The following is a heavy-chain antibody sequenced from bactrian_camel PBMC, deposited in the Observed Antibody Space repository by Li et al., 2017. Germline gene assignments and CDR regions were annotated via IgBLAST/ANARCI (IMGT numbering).Heavy chain of an antibody. V-gene: IGHV3S35*01. CDR3: ALQDGYWYFHH. CDR2: IHTGTGTT. Sequence: VQLVESGGGLVQPGGSLRLSCVASGFTFSTYAMSWVRQAPGKGLEWASHIHTGTGTTSYADSVKGRFVISRHNDNDTVFLQTNSLKTEDTAVYYCALQDGYWYFHHWGQGTQVTVS. CDR1: GFTFSTYA. J-gene: IGHJ4*01. D-gene: IGHD1*01.